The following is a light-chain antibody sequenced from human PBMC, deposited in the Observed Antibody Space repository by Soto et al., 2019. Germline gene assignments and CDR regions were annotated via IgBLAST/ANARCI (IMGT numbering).Light chain of an antibody. CDR2: DAS. V-gene: IGKV3-11*01. Sequence: EIVLTQSPATLSSSPGDRAILSCRASQSVGTYLAWYQQKPGQAPRLLIYDASNWATGIPSRFGGSRSGTDFTLTISSLQPEDFAIYYCQQRSNWPWTFGHGTKVDIK. CDR1: QSVGTY. J-gene: IGKJ3*01. CDR3: QQRSNWPWT.